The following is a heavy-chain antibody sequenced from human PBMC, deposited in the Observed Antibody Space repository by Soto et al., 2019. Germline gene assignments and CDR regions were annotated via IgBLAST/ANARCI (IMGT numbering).Heavy chain of an antibody. CDR1: RYTFTSYD. J-gene: IGHJ6*02. V-gene: IGHV1-8*01. CDR2: MNPNSGNT. Sequence: QVQLVQSGAEVKKSGASVKISCKASRYTFTSYDINWVRQATGQGLEWMGWMNPNSGNTGYAQKFQGRVPMTRNTSRDTAHMELSSLRFDDTAASYCARSQAVWWNAGPLGLHDLYIWGQGTTVTVSS. D-gene: IGHD3-16*01. CDR3: ARSQAVWWNAGPLGLHDLYI.